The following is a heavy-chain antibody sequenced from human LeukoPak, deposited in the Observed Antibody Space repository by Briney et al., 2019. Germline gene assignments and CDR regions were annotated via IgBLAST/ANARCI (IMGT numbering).Heavy chain of an antibody. J-gene: IGHJ4*02. CDR3: ATWGIAAAGALFDY. CDR2: IYSGGST. Sequence: GGPLRLSCAASGFTVSNNFMSWVRQAPGKGLESVSVIYSGGSTTYADAVKGRFTISRDNSKNKLYLQMNSLRAEDTAVYYCATWGIAAAGALFDYWGQGTLVIVSS. D-gene: IGHD6-13*01. V-gene: IGHV3-53*01. CDR1: GFTVSNNF.